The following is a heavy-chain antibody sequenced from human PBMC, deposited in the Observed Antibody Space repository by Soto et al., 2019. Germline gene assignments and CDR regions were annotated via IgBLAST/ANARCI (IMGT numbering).Heavy chain of an antibody. CDR3: ARGRSRIRYGMDV. J-gene: IGHJ6*02. D-gene: IGHD6-13*01. CDR2: MYPNSGNP. V-gene: IGHV1-8*01. CDR1: GYTFTSYD. Sequence: GASVKVSCKASGYTFTSYDINWVRQATGRGLEWMVCMYPNSGNPGYAQKFQGRVTMTRNTYISTAYMELSSLRSEDTAGYYCARGRSRIRYGMDVWGQGATGTVSS.